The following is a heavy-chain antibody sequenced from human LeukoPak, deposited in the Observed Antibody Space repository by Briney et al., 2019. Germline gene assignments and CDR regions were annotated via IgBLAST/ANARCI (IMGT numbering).Heavy chain of an antibody. J-gene: IGHJ6*03. D-gene: IGHD6-19*01. V-gene: IGHV4-34*01. CDR2: FNYSGST. CDR1: GGSFSGYS. CDR3: TRDRYSRGWSETKGGDYYYMDV. Sequence: SETLSLTCAVYGGSFSGYSWSWIRHLQGKGLSRIWVFNYSGSTYYNLFLKRLVTISVDQSKNQFSLKQSSVTAADTAVYYCTRDRYSRGWSETKGGDYYYMDVWGKGTTVTITS.